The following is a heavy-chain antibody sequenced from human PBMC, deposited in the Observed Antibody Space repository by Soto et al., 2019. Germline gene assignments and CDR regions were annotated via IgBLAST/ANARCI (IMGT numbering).Heavy chain of an antibody. CDR2: VYYSGST. J-gene: IGHJ6*02. Sequence: SETLSLTCTVSGASIISGGYYCTWIRQHPGKGLEWIGYVYYSGSTYYNPSLKSRVTISVDTSKNQFSLKLSSVTAADTAVYYCARPDLSHGDYVPYYGMDVWGQGTTVTVSS. D-gene: IGHD4-17*01. CDR1: GASIISGGYY. CDR3: ARPDLSHGDYVPYYGMDV. V-gene: IGHV4-31*03.